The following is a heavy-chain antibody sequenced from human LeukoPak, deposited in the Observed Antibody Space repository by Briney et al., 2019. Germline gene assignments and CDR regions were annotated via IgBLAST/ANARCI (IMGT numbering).Heavy chain of an antibody. D-gene: IGHD3-3*01. V-gene: IGHV3-48*01. Sequence: PGGSLRLSCAASGFTFSSYSMNWIRQAPGKGLEWVSYISSSSSTIYYADSVKGRFTISRDNAKNSLYLQMNSLRAEDTAVYYCARDPNHTIFGVVTPGAFDIWGQGTMVTVSS. J-gene: IGHJ3*02. CDR2: ISSSSSTI. CDR1: GFTFSSYS. CDR3: ARDPNHTIFGVVTPGAFDI.